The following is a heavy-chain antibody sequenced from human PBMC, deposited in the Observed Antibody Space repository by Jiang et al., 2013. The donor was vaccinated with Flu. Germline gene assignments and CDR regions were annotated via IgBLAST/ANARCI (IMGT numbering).Heavy chain of an antibody. D-gene: IGHD3-22*01. Sequence: GAEVKKPGASVKVSCKASGYTFTSYSMHWVRQAPGQGLEWMGMINPSGGSTSYAQKFQGRVTMTRDTSTRKVYMELSSLRSEDTAVYYCARDSTGYSQDYWGQGILVTVSS. CDR1: GYTFTSYS. J-gene: IGHJ4*02. CDR2: INPSGGST. V-gene: IGHV1-46*01. CDR3: ARDSTGYSQDY.